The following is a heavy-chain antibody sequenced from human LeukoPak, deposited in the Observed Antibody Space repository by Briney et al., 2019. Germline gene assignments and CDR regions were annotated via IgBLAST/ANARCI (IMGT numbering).Heavy chain of an antibody. D-gene: IGHD6-19*01. CDR2: ISNDGDT. Sequence: GGSLRLSCAASGFTVSSNYMSWVRQGPGKGLECVSVISNDGDTYYADSVKGRFTISRDTSKNTVSLQMNSLRAEDTAVYYCARAISSGDFDYWGQGTLVTVSS. J-gene: IGHJ4*02. CDR3: ARAISSGDFDY. V-gene: IGHV3-66*01. CDR1: GFTVSSNY.